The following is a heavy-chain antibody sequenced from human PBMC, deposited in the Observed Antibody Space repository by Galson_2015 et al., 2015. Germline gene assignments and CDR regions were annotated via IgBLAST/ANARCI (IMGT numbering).Heavy chain of an antibody. Sequence: ALRIGYEASGCTFGDSYMSWGRQAPGERLEWVSYISASSTTNYYAGSVKGRFTVSRDNAKHSLYLQMKSLRAEDTAVYYCARSLYWSHAGDVDYWGQGTLVTVSS. CDR2: ISASSTTN. V-gene: IGHV3-11*01. J-gene: IGHJ4*02. CDR3: ARSLYWSHAGDVDY. D-gene: IGHD2-8*02. CDR1: GCTFGDSY.